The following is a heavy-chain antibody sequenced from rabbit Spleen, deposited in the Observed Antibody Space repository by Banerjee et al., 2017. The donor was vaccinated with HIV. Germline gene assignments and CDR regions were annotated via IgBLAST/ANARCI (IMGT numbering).Heavy chain of an antibody. Sequence: QSLEESGGDLVKPGASLTLTCTASGFSFSSDYDMCWVRQAPGKGLEWIACIYVGASGTTYYASWAKGRFTISKTSSTTVTLQMTSLTDADTATYFCAKTSDYYSAFNLWGQGTLVTVS. V-gene: IGHV1S40*01. J-gene: IGHJ4*01. D-gene: IGHD1-1*01. CDR2: IYVGASGTT. CDR3: AKTSDYYSAFNL. CDR1: GFSFSSDYD.